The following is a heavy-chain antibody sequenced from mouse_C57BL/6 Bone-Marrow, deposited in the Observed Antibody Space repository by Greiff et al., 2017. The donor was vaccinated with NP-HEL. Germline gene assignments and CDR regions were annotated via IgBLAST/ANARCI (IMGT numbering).Heavy chain of an antibody. Sequence: EVNVVESEGGLVQPGSSMKLSCTASGFTFSDYYMAWVRQVPEKGLEWVANINYDGSSTYYLDSLKSRFIISRDNAKNILYLQMSSLKSEDTATYYCARDRKSSYFDYWGQGTTLTVSS. CDR2: INYDGSST. V-gene: IGHV5-16*01. J-gene: IGHJ2*01. CDR3: ARDRKSSYFDY. D-gene: IGHD1-1*01. CDR1: GFTFSDYY.